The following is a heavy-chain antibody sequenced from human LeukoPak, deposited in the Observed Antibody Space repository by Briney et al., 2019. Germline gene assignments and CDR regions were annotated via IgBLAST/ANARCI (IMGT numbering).Heavy chain of an antibody. D-gene: IGHD3-10*01. V-gene: IGHV4-34*01. J-gene: IGHJ6*03. CDR1: GGSFSGYY. CDR3: ARDHPGVRYYYYYMDV. CDR2: INHSGST. Sequence: SETLSLTCAVYGGSFSGYYWSWIRQPPGKGLEWIGEINHSGSTNYNPSLKSRVTISVDTSKNQFSLQLNSVTPEDTAVYYCARDHPGVRYYYYYMDVWGKGTTVTVSS.